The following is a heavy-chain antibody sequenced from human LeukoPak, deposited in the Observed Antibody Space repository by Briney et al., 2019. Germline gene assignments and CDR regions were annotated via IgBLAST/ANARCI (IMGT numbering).Heavy chain of an antibody. CDR3: ARAPRGGVRERPYYSDY. D-gene: IGHD1-26*01. CDR2: ISSSGSTI. CDR1: GFTFSSYE. J-gene: IGHJ4*02. Sequence: GGSLRLSCAASGFTFSSYEMNWVRQAPGKGLEWVSYISSSGSTIYYADSVKGRFTISRDNAKNSLYMQMNSLRAEDTAVYYCARAPRGGVRERPYYSDYWGQGTLVTVSS. V-gene: IGHV3-48*03.